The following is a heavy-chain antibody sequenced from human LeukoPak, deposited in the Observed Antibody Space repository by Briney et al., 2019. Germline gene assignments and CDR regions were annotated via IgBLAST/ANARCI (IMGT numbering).Heavy chain of an antibody. CDR3: ARDRGKRVETPMFGFP. Sequence: PGGSLRLSCAASGFSFSVYWMHWVRQAPGKGPVWVSRIKTDGSITDYADSVKGRFTISRDNAKNTLYLQMNSLRAEDTAVYYCARDRGKRVETPMFGFPWGQGTLVTVSS. D-gene: IGHD5-18*01. V-gene: IGHV3-74*01. CDR1: GFSFSVYW. CDR2: IKTDGSIT. J-gene: IGHJ5*02.